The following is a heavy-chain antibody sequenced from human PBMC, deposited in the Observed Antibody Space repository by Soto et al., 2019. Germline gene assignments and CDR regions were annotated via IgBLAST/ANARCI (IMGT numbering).Heavy chain of an antibody. D-gene: IGHD3-3*01. CDR1: GFTFSSYG. CDR2: ISYDGSNK. CDR3: AKDRHTIFGVVIIGILDY. Sequence: GGSLRLSCAASGFTFSSYGMHWVRQAPGKGLEWVAVISYDGSNKYYADSVKGRFTISRDNSKNTLYLQMNSLRAEDTAVYYCAKDRHTIFGVVIIGILDYWGQGTLVTVSS. J-gene: IGHJ4*02. V-gene: IGHV3-30*18.